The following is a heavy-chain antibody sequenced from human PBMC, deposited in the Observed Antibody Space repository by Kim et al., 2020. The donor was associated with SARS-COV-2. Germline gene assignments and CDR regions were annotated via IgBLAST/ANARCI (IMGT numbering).Heavy chain of an antibody. CDR3: ARGGSSRAYFQH. J-gene: IGHJ1*01. CDR2: ISSSASVI. D-gene: IGHD6-13*01. V-gene: IGHV3-11*04. Sequence: GGSLRLSCAASGFTFSDHYMSWIRQAPGKGLEWVSYISSSASVIYYADSVKGRFTISRDNAKNSLYLQMNSLRAEDTAVYYCARGGSSRAYFQHWGQGTLVTVSS. CDR1: GFTFSDHY.